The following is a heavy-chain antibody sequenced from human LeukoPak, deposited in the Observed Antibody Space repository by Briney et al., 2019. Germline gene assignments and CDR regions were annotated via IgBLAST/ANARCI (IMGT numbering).Heavy chain of an antibody. D-gene: IGHD2-15*01. CDR2: ISDDGGNK. J-gene: IGHJ4*02. CDR1: GFTFSSYD. Sequence: GGSLRLSCAASGFTFSSYDMHWVRQAAGKGLEWVAVISDDGGNKFYADSVKGRFTISRDNSKNTLYLQMNSLRAEDTAVYYCAKDLGYCAGGSCYSFDYWGQGDLVTVSS. V-gene: IGHV3-30*18. CDR3: AKDLGYCAGGSCYSFDY.